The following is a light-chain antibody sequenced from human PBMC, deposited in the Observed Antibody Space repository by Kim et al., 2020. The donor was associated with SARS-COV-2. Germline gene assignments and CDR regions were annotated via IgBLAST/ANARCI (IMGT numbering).Light chain of an antibody. CDR1: SSDVGGYIY. J-gene: IGLJ3*02. V-gene: IGLV2-14*03. CDR3: SSYTSSSTRV. CDR2: DVS. Sequence: GQPITISCTGTSSDVGGYIYVSWYQHHPGKAPTLMIYDVSHRPSGVSNRFSGSKSGNTASLTISGLQAEDEADYYCSSYTSSSTRVFGGGTQLTVL.